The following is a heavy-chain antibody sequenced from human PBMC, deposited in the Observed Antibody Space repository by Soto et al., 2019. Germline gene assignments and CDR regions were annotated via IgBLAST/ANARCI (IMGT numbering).Heavy chain of an antibody. CDR1: GGSISSSSYY. J-gene: IGHJ4*01. Sequence: SETLSLTCTVSGGSISSSSYYWGWIRQPPGKGLEWIGSIYYSGSTYYNPSLKSRVTISVDTSKNQFSLKLSSVTAADTAVYYCARQNRYCSSTRCYYFRSGWSYYFDYWGQGTLVTVSS. V-gene: IGHV4-39*01. CDR2: IYYSGST. CDR3: ARQNRYCSSTRCYYFRSGWSYYFDY. D-gene: IGHD2-2*01.